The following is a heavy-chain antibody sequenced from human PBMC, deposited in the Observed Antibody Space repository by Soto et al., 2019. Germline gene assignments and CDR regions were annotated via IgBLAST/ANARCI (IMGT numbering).Heavy chain of an antibody. CDR2: IIPIFGTA. CDR3: ARGTPIPHYDFWSGYDAFDI. CDR1: GGTFSSYA. V-gene: IGHV1-69*13. D-gene: IGHD3-3*01. J-gene: IGHJ3*02. Sequence: SVKVSCKASGGTFSSYAISWVRQAPGQGLEWMGGIIPIFGTANYAQKFQGRVTITADESTSTAYMELSSLRSEDTAVYYCARGTPIPHYDFWSGYDAFDIWGQGTMVTVSS.